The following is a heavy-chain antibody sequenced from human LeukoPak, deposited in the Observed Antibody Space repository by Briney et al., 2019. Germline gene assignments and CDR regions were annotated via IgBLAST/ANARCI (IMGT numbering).Heavy chain of an antibody. V-gene: IGHV3-30*02. CDR3: AKGARSGSYLYYFDY. Sequence: PGGSLRLSCAASGFTFSSYGMHWVRQAPGKGLEWVAFIRYDGSNKYYADSVKGRFTISRDNSKNTLYLQMNSLRAEDTAVYYCAKGARSGSYLYYFDYWGQGTLVTVSS. J-gene: IGHJ4*02. D-gene: IGHD3-10*01. CDR1: GFTFSSYG. CDR2: IRYDGSNK.